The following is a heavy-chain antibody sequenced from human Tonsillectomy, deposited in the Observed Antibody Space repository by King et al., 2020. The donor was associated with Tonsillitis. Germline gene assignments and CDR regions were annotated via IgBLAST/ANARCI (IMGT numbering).Heavy chain of an antibody. CDR1: GFTFSTYA. V-gene: IGHV3-30*01. J-gene: IGHJ4*02. D-gene: IGHD3-10*01. CDR3: AGARLWFGELLSGYGDY. Sequence: VQLVESGGGVVQPGRSLKLSCAASGFTFSTYAMHWVRQTPGKGLEWVAVISSDGRTKFYADSVKGRFTISRDNFMTSLYLQMNSLRAEDTALYYCAGARLWFGELLSGYGDYWGQGTLVTVSS. CDR2: ISSDGRTK.